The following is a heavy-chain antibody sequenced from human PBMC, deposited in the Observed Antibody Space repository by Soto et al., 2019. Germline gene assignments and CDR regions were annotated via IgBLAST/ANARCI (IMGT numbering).Heavy chain of an antibody. J-gene: IGHJ5*02. CDR3: ARERAGHYCSGGSCPLDP. D-gene: IGHD2-15*01. CDR1: GYTFTSYG. Sequence: SVKVSCKASGYTFTSYGISWVRQAPVQGLEWMGWISAYNGNTNYAQKLQGRVTMTTDTSTSTAYMELRSLRSDDTAVYYCARERAGHYCSGGSCPLDPWGQGTLVTVSS. CDR2: ISAYNGNT. V-gene: IGHV1-18*01.